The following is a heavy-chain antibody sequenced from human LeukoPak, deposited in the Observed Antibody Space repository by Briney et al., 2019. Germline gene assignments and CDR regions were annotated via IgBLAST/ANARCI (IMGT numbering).Heavy chain of an antibody. D-gene: IGHD2-21*02. Sequence: GASVKVSCKASGYIFTDYYMHWVRQAPGQGLEWMGRINPNNGGTYYSQKFQGRVTMTRDTSITTAYMELSRLRSDDTAVYYCARAPAYCGGDCYFYWGKGTLVTVSS. CDR1: GYIFTDYY. CDR2: INPNNGGT. J-gene: IGHJ4*02. CDR3: ARAPAYCGGDCYFY. V-gene: IGHV1-2*06.